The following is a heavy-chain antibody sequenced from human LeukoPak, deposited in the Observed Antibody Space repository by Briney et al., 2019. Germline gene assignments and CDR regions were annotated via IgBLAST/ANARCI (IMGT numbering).Heavy chain of an antibody. CDR2: VNAGNGNT. CDR1: GYAFTNYA. D-gene: IGHD1-26*01. CDR3: ARGRWVGTTQAYYLDY. J-gene: IGHJ4*02. Sequence: ASVKVSCKASGYAFTNYAIQWVRQAPGQRLEWMGWVNAGNGNTRYSPKFQGRVTIARDTSASTAYMGLSSLTSEDTAVYHCARGRWVGTTQAYYLDYWGQGTLVAVSS. V-gene: IGHV1-3*01.